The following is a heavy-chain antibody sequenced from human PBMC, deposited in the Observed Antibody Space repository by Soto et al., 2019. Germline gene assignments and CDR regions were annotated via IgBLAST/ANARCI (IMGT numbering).Heavy chain of an antibody. Sequence: SETLSLTCAVYGGSFSGYYWSWIRQPPGKGLEWIGEINHSGSTNYNPSLKSRVTISVDTSKNQFSLKLSSVTAADTAVYYCARGVYYDYWSGHHEHYYMDDWGKGTTVTVSS. D-gene: IGHD3-3*01. CDR1: GGSFSGYY. CDR3: ARGVYYDYWSGHHEHYYMDD. J-gene: IGHJ6*03. V-gene: IGHV4-34*01. CDR2: INHSGST.